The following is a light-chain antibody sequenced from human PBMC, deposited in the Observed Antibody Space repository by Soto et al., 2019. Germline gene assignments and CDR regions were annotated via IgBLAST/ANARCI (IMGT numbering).Light chain of an antibody. V-gene: IGKV3-20*01. CDR3: KQYGSSAGT. Sequence: EIVMTQSPATLSLSPGERATLSCRSSQSVSSNLAWYQQKPGQAPRLLIYGAYNRATGIPDRFSGSGSGTDFTLTIRRLEPEEFAVYYCKQYGSSAGTVGQGTKVDIK. J-gene: IGKJ1*01. CDR2: GAY. CDR1: QSVSSN.